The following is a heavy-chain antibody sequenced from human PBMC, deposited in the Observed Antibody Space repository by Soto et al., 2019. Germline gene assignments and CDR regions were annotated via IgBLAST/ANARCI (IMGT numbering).Heavy chain of an antibody. Sequence: ASVKVSCKASGYTFTSYGISWVRQAPGQGLEWIGWISAYNGNTNYAQKLQGRVTMTTDTSTSTAYMELRSLRSDDTAVYYCARAQSQATYYDFWSGYSPFYFDYWGQGTLVTVSS. V-gene: IGHV1-18*01. CDR1: GYTFTSYG. CDR3: ARAQSQATYYDFWSGYSPFYFDY. J-gene: IGHJ4*02. D-gene: IGHD3-3*01. CDR2: ISAYNGNT.